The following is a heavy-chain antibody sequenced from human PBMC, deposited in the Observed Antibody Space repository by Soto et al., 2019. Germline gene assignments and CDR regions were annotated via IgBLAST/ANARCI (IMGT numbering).Heavy chain of an antibody. CDR2: INSDASHT. D-gene: IGHD5-12*01. CDR3: VRDGNGITTSCYGNWFDP. V-gene: IGHV3-74*01. Sequence: EVQLVESGGGLVQPGGSLRLSCAASGFTFSTYWMHWIRQVPGKVLEWVSRINSDASHTYYADSVKGRFTISRDNAKNPRHSEMNRLRAEATAVYSCVRDGNGITTSCYGNWFDPWGQGTLVTVSS. CDR1: GFTFSTYW. J-gene: IGHJ5*02.